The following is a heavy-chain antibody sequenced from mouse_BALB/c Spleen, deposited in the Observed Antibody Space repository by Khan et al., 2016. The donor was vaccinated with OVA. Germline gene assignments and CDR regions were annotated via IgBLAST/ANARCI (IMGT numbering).Heavy chain of an antibody. Sequence: QVQLKESGPGLVAPSQILSFTCTVSGFSLTSYCVHWVRQPPGKGLEWLGVIWPGGSTNYNSPLMSRLSISTDNSKCQVCLKMDSLQTDDTAMYYCARLEDIWGQGTTLTVSA. V-gene: IGHV2-9*02. D-gene: IGHD1-3*01. CDR3: ARLEDI. CDR1: GFSLTSYC. J-gene: IGHJ2*01. CDR2: IWPGGST.